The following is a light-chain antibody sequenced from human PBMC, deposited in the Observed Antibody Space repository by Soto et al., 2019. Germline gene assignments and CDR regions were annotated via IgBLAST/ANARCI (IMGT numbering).Light chain of an antibody. V-gene: IGLV1-47*02. CDR1: SSHIGSNY. J-gene: IGLJ2*01. CDR3: AAWDDRLSGLV. CDR2: SNN. Sequence: QAVVTQPPSASGTPGQRVTISCSGSSSHIGSNYVYWYHQLPGAAPKLVIYSNNQRPSAVPDRFSGSKSGTSASLAISGLRLEDEADYYCAAWDDRLSGLVFGRGTKLTVL.